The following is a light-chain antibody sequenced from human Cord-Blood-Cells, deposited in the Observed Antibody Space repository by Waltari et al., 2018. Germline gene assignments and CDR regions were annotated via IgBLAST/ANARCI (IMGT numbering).Light chain of an antibody. Sequence: DMQMPQSPSSLSASVGDRVIITCRASQSISSYLNWYQQQPGKAPKLLIYAASSLQSGVPSRFSGSGSGTDFTLTISSLQPEDFATYYCQQSYSTTWTFGQGTKVEIK. CDR1: QSISSY. CDR2: AAS. J-gene: IGKJ1*01. V-gene: IGKV1-39*01. CDR3: QQSYSTTWT.